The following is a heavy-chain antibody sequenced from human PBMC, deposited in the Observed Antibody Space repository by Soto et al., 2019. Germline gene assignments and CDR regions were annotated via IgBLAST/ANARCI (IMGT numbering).Heavy chain of an antibody. CDR2: MSPNSENK. CDR1: GYTFTNFD. D-gene: IGHD6-13*01. Sequence: ASVKVSCKTSGYTFTNFDVNWVRQAAGQGLEWMGWMSPNSENKGYAQKFQGRVSMTRDTSITTAYMELSSLRSEDTAVYYCARGFGSSWYTRGYNWFDFWGQGTLVTVS. V-gene: IGHV1-8*01. J-gene: IGHJ5*01. CDR3: ARGFGSSWYTRGYNWFDF.